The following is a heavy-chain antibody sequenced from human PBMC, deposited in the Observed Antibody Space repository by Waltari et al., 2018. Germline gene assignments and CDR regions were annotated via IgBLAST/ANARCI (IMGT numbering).Heavy chain of an antibody. D-gene: IGHD6-13*01. J-gene: IGHJ4*02. Sequence: EVQLVESGGGLVQPGRSLRLSCAASGFTFDDYAMHWVRQAPGKGLEWGSGMSWNSGSRGYADSVKGRFTIARDNAKNSLYLQMNSLRAEDTALYYCAKDACIAAAGTCVYFDYWGQGTLVTVSS. CDR2: MSWNSGSR. CDR3: AKDACIAAAGTCVYFDY. CDR1: GFTFDDYA. V-gene: IGHV3-9*01.